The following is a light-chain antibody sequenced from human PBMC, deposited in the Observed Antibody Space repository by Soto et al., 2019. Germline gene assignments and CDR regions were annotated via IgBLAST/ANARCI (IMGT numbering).Light chain of an antibody. CDR1: QSISIW. CDR2: KAS. CDR3: QQYNSDST. Sequence: IQMTQSPSTLSASVGDRVTITCRASQSISIWLAWYQQKPGKAPKLLIQKASSLESEVPSRFSGSGSGTEFTLTINSLQPDDSATYYCQQYNSDSTFGQGTKEEIK. V-gene: IGKV1-5*03. J-gene: IGKJ1*01.